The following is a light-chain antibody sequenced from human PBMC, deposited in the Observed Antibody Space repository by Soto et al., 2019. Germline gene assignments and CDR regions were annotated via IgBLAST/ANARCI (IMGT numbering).Light chain of an antibody. J-gene: IGLJ1*01. CDR1: SSDVGGYNY. V-gene: IGLV2-14*01. Sequence: ALTQPASVSGSPGQSITISCTGTSSDVGGYNYVSWYQQHPGKAPKLMIYDVSNRPSGVSNRFSGSKSGNTASLTISGLQAEDEADYYCSSYTSSSTYVFGTGTQLTVL. CDR3: SSYTSSSTYV. CDR2: DVS.